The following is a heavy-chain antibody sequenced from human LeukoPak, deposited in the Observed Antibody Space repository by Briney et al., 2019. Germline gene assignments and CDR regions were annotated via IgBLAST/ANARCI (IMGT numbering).Heavy chain of an antibody. CDR3: ARGLGYGVFDP. J-gene: IGHJ5*02. D-gene: IGHD6-13*01. CDR2: INVGNGNT. V-gene: IGHV1-3*01. CDR1: GYTFTTYA. Sequence: ASVKVSCNASGYTFTTYALTWVRQAPGQRLEWMGWINVGNGNTKSSQKFQGRVTITRDMSASTAYMELSSLRSEDTAVYYCARGLGYGVFDPWGQGTLVTVSS.